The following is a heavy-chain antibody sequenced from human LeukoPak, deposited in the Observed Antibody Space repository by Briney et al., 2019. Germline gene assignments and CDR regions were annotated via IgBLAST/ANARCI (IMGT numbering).Heavy chain of an antibody. CDR2: IYHSGST. D-gene: IGHD3-22*01. V-gene: IGHV4-30-2*01. CDR3: ARVQYYDSSGYSYYFDY. CDR1: GGSISSGGYS. Sequence: PSETLSLTCAVSGGSISSGGYSWSWIRQPPGKGLERIRYIYHSGSTYYNPSLKGRVTISVDRSKNQFSLKLSSVTAADTAVYYCARVQYYDSSGYSYYFDYWGQGTLVTVSS. J-gene: IGHJ4*02.